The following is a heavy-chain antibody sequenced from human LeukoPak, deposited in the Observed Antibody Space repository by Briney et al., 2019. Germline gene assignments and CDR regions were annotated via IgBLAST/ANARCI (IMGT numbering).Heavy chain of an antibody. V-gene: IGHV1-18*01. Sequence: VASVKVSCTASGYTFTSYGISWVRQAPGQGLEWMGWISTYNGNTNYAQKLQGRVTMTTDTSTSTAYMELRSLRSDDTAVYYCARDSREWYYYGMDVWGQGTTVTVSS. J-gene: IGHJ6*02. CDR1: GYTFTSYG. CDR3: ARDSREWYYYGMDV. CDR2: ISTYNGNT. D-gene: IGHD2-8*01.